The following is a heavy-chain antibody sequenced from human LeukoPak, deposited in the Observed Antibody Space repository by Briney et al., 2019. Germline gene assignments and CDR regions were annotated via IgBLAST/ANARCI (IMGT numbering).Heavy chain of an antibody. Sequence: GGSLRRSCSASGFTFNSYNMNWLRPAPGKGREWVSSTSSGSSYIYYAVSVKGRFTISRDNAKNSLYLHMNSLRAEDTSVYYCARDGSGWSRDYWGQGTLVTVSS. CDR2: TSSGSSYI. J-gene: IGHJ4*02. CDR3: ARDGSGWSRDY. CDR1: GFTFNSYN. V-gene: IGHV3-21*01. D-gene: IGHD6-19*01.